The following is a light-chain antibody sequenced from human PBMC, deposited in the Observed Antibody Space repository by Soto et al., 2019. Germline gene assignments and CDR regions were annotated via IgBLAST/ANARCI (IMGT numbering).Light chain of an antibody. CDR2: DAS. CDR1: QSVNSY. CDR3: QQRRNWPST. V-gene: IGKV3-11*01. Sequence: EIVLTQSPATLSLSPGDRATLSCRASQSVNSYLSVYQQKPGQAPRLPIYDASNRATGIPARFSGSGSGTDFNLTISSLEPDDFAVYYCQQRRNWPSTFGGGTKVEIK. J-gene: IGKJ4*01.